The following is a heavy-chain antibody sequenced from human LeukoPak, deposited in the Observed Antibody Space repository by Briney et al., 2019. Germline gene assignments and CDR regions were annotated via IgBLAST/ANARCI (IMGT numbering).Heavy chain of an antibody. V-gene: IGHV4-39*01. J-gene: IGHJ4*02. Sequence: SETLSLTCTVSGGSLSSRSYYWGWIRQPPGRGLEWIGSIYYSGSTYYNPSLKGRLTISVDTSKNQFSLKVSSVTAADTAVYYCASGRRILTGYYYWGQGTLVTVSS. CDR2: IYYSGST. D-gene: IGHD3-9*01. CDR3: ASGRRILTGYYY. CDR1: GGSLSSRSYY.